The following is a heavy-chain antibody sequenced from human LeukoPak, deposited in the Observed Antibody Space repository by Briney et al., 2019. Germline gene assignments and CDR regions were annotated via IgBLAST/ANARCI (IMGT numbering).Heavy chain of an antibody. CDR3: ASPVSTDGMDV. CDR1: GYTFTSYY. CDR2: INPSGGNT. J-gene: IGHJ6*02. Sequence: ASVKVSCKASGYTFTSYYMHWVRQAPGQGPEWMGIINPSGGNTSYAQKFQGRVTMTRDTSTSTVYMELSSLRSEDTAVYYCASPVSTDGMDVWGQGTTVTVSS. V-gene: IGHV1-46*01. D-gene: IGHD4-17*01.